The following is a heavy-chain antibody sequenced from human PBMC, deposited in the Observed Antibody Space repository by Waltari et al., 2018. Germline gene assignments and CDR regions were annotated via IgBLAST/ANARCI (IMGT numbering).Heavy chain of an antibody. D-gene: IGHD6-13*01. CDR3: ARYSSWYGNTYDAFDI. CDR1: GYNFTRYH. V-gene: IGHV1-46*01. Sequence: VQLVQSGAEVKKPGASVKVSCKASGYNFTRYHMHCVRLARGQGLEWMGIINPSGGSTSYAQKFQGRVTMTRDTSTSTFYMELSSLRSEDTAVYYCARYSSWYGNTYDAFDIWGQGTMVTVSS. J-gene: IGHJ3*02. CDR2: INPSGGST.